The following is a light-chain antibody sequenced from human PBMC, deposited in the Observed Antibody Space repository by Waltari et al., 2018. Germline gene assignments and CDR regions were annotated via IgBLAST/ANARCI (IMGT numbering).Light chain of an antibody. J-gene: IGKJ2*03. Sequence: DIVLTQTPLSLSVVTGEPASFSCRYSQRLLHSNGNTYLFWYLQRPGQSPQLLIFLGSNRASGVPDRFSGSGSGTTFTLKISRVEAEDVGLYYCFQDIQLPYSFGQGTKLEIK. V-gene: IGKV2D-29*02. CDR3: FQDIQLPYS. CDR2: LGS. CDR1: QRLLHSNGNTY.